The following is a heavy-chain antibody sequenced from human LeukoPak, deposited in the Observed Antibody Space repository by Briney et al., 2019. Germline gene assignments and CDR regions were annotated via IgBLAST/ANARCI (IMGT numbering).Heavy chain of an antibody. CDR2: IIPILGIA. J-gene: IGHJ3*02. Sequence: SVKVSCKASGGTFIRYAISWVRQAPGQGLEWMGRIIPILGIANYAQKFQGRVTITADKSTSTAYMELSSLRSEDTAVYYCARAEILLWFGELTSDAFDIWGQGTMVTVSS. V-gene: IGHV1-69*04. CDR1: GGTFIRYA. D-gene: IGHD3-10*01. CDR3: ARAEILLWFGELTSDAFDI.